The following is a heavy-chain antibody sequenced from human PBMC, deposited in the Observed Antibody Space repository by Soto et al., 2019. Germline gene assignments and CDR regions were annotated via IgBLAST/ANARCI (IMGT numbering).Heavy chain of an antibody. CDR2: IYSGGST. J-gene: IGHJ1*01. CDR3: ARDFMSSQLEVSRPAWGIAVADEYFQH. V-gene: IGHV3-66*01. Sequence: EVQLVESGGGLVQPGGSLRLSCAASGFTVSSNYMSWVRQAPGKGLEWVSVIYSGGSTYYADSVKGRFTISRDNSKNTLYLQMNSLRAEDTAVYYCARDFMSSQLEVSRPAWGIAVADEYFQHWGQGTLVTVSS. D-gene: IGHD6-19*01. CDR1: GFTVSSNY.